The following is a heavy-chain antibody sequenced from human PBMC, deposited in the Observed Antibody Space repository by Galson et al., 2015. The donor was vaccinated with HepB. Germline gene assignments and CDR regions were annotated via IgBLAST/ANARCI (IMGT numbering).Heavy chain of an antibody. CDR3: AREGDIVGTMLYFDY. CDR2: ISAYNGNT. V-gene: IGHV1-18*04. D-gene: IGHD2-15*01. J-gene: IGHJ4*02. Sequence: SVKVSCKASGYTFTSYGICWVRQAPGQGLEWMGWISAYNGNTNYAQKLQGRVTMTTDTSTSTAYMELRSLRSDDTAVCYCAREGDIVGTMLYFDYWGQGTLVTVSS. CDR1: GYTFTSYG.